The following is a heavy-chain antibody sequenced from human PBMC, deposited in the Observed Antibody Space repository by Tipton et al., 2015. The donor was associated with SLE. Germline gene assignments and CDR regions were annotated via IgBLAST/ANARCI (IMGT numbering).Heavy chain of an antibody. Sequence: TLSLTCTVSGDSMSSYYWNWIRLSPGKGLEWIGYISFSGGTNYNPSLKSRVTISVDTSKNQFSLKLSSVTAADTAVYYCARDFQTIFGVVIIRYFDYWGQGTLVTVSS. CDR1: GDSMSSYY. D-gene: IGHD3-3*01. CDR2: ISFSGGT. J-gene: IGHJ4*02. V-gene: IGHV4-59*12. CDR3: ARDFQTIFGVVIIRYFDY.